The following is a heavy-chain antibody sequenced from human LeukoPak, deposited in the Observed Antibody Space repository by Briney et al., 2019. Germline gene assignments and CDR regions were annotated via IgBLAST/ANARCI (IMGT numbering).Heavy chain of an antibody. D-gene: IGHD3-22*01. CDR3: AKSAYYDASGYYREYYFDY. Sequence: GGSLRLSCVSSGFSLSNYAMSWVRQAPGKGLEWVSSISGSGGSTHYADSVKGRFTISRDKTKNTLYLQMNSLRAEDTAVYYCAKSAYYDASGYYREYYFDYGGQGTLVAVPS. J-gene: IGHJ4*02. CDR2: ISGSGGST. CDR1: GFSLSNYA. V-gene: IGHV3-23*01.